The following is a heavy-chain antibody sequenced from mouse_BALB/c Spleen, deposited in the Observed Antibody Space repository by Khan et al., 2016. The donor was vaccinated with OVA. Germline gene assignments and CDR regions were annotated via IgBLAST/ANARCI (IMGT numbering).Heavy chain of an antibody. CDR2: IDPANGKT. CDR3: ASSLLLYAMDY. J-gene: IGHJ4*01. CDR1: GFNIKDTY. D-gene: IGHD1-2*01. Sequence: VQLQQSGAELVKPGASVKLSCTGSGFNIKDTYIQWVKQRPEQGLEWLGRIDPANGKTIFDPKFQGKATITVDTSSNTAYLHLSSLTSEDTVVYYCASSLLLYAMDYWGQGTSVTVSS. V-gene: IGHV14-3*02.